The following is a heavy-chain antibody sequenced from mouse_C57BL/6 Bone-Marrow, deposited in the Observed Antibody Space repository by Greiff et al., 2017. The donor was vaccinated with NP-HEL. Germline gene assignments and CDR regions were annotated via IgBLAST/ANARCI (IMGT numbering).Heavy chain of an antibody. CDR1: GFTFTDYY. Sequence: EVQRVESGGGLVQPGGSLSLSCAASGFTFTDYYMSWVRQPPGKALEWLGFIRNKANGYTTEYSASVKGRFTISRDNSQSILYLQMNALRAEDSATYYCARWGYYGSSLDYWGQGTTLTVSS. CDR2: IRNKANGYTT. CDR3: ARWGYYGSSLDY. V-gene: IGHV7-3*01. J-gene: IGHJ2*01. D-gene: IGHD1-1*01.